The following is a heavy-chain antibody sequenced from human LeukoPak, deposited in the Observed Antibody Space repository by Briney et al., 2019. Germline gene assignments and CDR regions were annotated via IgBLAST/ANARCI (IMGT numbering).Heavy chain of an antibody. CDR1: GFTFSSYS. CDR2: ISSSSSYI. V-gene: IGHV3-21*04. J-gene: IGHJ6*03. D-gene: IGHD1-26*01. CDR3: AKVPLATTYYYYMDV. Sequence: GGSLRLSCAASGFTFSSYSMNWVRQAPGKGLEWVSSISSSSSYIYYADSVKGRFTISRDNSKNTLYLQMNSLRAEDTAVYYCAKVPLATTYYYYMDVWGKGTTVTVSS.